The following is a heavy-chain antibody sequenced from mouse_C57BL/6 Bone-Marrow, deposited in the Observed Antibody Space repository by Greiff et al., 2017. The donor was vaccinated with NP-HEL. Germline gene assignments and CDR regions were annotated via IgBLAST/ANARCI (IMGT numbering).Heavy chain of an antibody. CDR2: IDPANGNT. D-gene: IGHD2-2*01. CDR3: ARLVTTRGWYFDV. V-gene: IGHV14-3*01. J-gene: IGHJ1*03. CDR1: GFNIKNTY. Sequence: EVQLQQSVAELVRPGASVKLSCTASGFNIKNTYMHWVKQRPEQGLEWIGRIDPANGNTKYAPKFQGKATITADTSSNTASLQLSILTSEDTAIYYCARLVTTRGWYFDVWGTGTTVTVSS.